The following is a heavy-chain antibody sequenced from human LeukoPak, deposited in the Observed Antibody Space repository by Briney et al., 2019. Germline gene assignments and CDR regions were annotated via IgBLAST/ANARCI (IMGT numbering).Heavy chain of an antibody. CDR3: VRILGLTLDY. Sequence: GGSLRLSCAASGFTVSSYSMNWVRQAPGKGLEWVSYISLGGGTIYYAGSVRGRFTISRDDAGNSLYLQMNSLRDEDTAVYYCVRILGLTLDYWGQGTLVTVST. V-gene: IGHV3-48*02. CDR1: GFTVSSYS. D-gene: IGHD1-14*01. J-gene: IGHJ4*02. CDR2: ISLGGGTI.